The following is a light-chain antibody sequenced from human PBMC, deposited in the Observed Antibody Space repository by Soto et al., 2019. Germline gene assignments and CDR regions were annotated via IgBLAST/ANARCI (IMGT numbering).Light chain of an antibody. CDR2: GAS. J-gene: IGKJ4*01. V-gene: IGKV3-20*01. CDR1: QSVNSNS. Sequence: EIVLTQSPDTLSLPPGDRATLSCRASQSVNSNSLAWYQQKPGQAPRLLIYGASIRATGIPDRFSGNGSGTDFTLTISRLEPDDFAVYHCQQYGSSPLLTLGGGTTVDIK. CDR3: QQYGSSPLLT.